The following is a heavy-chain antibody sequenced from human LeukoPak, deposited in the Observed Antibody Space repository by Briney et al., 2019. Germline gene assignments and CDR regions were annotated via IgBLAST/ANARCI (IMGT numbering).Heavy chain of an antibody. CDR3: ARGYGDYYPMDV. CDR1: GYTFTSYD. J-gene: IGHJ6*03. V-gene: IGHV1-8*01. CDR2: MNPNSGNT. D-gene: IGHD4-17*01. Sequence: ASVKVSCKASGYTFTSYDINWVRQATGQGLEWVGWMNPNSGNTGYAQKFQGRVTMTRNTSISTAHMELSSLRSEDTAVYYCARGYGDYYPMDVWGKGTTVTVSS.